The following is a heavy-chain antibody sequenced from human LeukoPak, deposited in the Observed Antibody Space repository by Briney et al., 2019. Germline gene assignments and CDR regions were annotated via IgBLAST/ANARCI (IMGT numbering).Heavy chain of an antibody. CDR2: INHSGST. V-gene: IGHV4-34*01. CDR1: GGSFSGFY. Sequence: PETLSLTCAVYGGSFSGFYWSWIRQPPGNGLELIGEINHSGSTNYNASLKSRVTISVDTSKNQFSLKLSSVTAADTAVYYCARGGYGDGRYFDLWGRGTLVTVSS. CDR3: ARGGYGDGRYFDL. J-gene: IGHJ2*01. D-gene: IGHD4-17*01.